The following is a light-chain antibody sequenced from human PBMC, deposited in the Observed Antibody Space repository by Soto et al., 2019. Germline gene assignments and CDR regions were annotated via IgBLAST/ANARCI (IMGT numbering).Light chain of an antibody. CDR2: KFS. CDR3: IQAAQCHRS. CDR1: QSLVSSDGNTY. J-gene: IGKJ3*01. Sequence: DVVMNQSPLSLPVTLGQPASISCRSRQSLVSSDGNTYLNWFHQRPGQSPRRLSYKFSNRDSCVQDRFSGRGPGTEITLTISRVESEDAGVYDCIQAAQCHRSFGRGTKVDIK. V-gene: IGKV2-30*01.